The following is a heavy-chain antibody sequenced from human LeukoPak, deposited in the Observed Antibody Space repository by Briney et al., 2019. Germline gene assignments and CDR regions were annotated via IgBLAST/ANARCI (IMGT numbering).Heavy chain of an antibody. Sequence: KPSETLSLTCTVSGGSISSYYWSWIRQPPGKGLEWIGCIYYSGSTNYNPSLKSRVTISVDTSKNQFSLKLSSVTAADTAVYYCARGLVVVAARYYYYYMDVWGKGTTVTVSS. D-gene: IGHD2-15*01. CDR2: IYYSGST. CDR1: GGSISSYY. J-gene: IGHJ6*03. V-gene: IGHV4-59*01. CDR3: ARGLVVVAARYYYYYMDV.